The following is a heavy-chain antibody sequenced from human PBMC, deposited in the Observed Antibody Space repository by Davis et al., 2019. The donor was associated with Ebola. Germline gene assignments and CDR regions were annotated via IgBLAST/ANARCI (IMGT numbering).Heavy chain of an antibody. J-gene: IGHJ6*02. CDR2: INAGNGNT. Sequence: ASVKVSCKASGYTFTSYAIHWVRQAPGQRLEWMGWINAGNGNTKYSQKFQARISITRDTSASTVYMELSSLTSEDTAVYYCAREGGLVRGIIITWKDGMDVWGQGTTVTVSS. CDR3: AREGGLVRGIIITWKDGMDV. CDR1: GYTFTSYA. V-gene: IGHV1-3*01. D-gene: IGHD3-10*01.